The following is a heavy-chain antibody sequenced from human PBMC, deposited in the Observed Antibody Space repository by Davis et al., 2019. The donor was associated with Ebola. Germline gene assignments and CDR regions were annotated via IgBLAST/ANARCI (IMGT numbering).Heavy chain of an antibody. CDR3: APSMRWELPTRFDY. D-gene: IGHD1-26*01. CDR1: GYTFTSYA. V-gene: IGHV7-4-1*02. Sequence: AASVKVSCKASGYTFTSYAMNWVRQAPGQGLEWMGWINTNTGNPTYAQGFTGRFVFSLDTSVSTAYLQISSLKAEDTAVYYCAPSMRWELPTRFDYWGQGTLVTVSS. J-gene: IGHJ4*02. CDR2: INTNTGNP.